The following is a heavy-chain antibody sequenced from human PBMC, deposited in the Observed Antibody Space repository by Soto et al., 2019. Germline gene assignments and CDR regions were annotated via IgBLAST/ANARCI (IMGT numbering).Heavy chain of an antibody. V-gene: IGHV3-33*01. CDR1: GFTFSSYG. J-gene: IGHJ6*04. Sequence: WGSLRLSCAASGFTFSSYGMHWFRQAPGKGLEWVAVIWYDGSNKYYADSVKGRFTISRDNSKNTLYLQMNSLRAEDTAVYYCARSLEEYYSGMDGWGKGTKVTVAS. CDR3: ARSLEEYYSGMDG. CDR2: IWYDGSNK.